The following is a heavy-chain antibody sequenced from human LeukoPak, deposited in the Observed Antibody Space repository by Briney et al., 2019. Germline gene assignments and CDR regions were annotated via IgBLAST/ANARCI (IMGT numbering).Heavy chain of an antibody. CDR1: GYTFTSYY. CDR2: INPSGGST. V-gene: IGHV1-46*01. Sequence: ASVKVSCKASGYTFTSYYMHWVRQAPGQGLEWMGIINPSGGSTSYAQKFQGRVTMTRDTSTSTVYMELSSLGSEDTAVYYCARDLYSGPLGYWGQGTLVTVSS. J-gene: IGHJ4*02. D-gene: IGHD1-26*01. CDR3: ARDLYSGPLGY.